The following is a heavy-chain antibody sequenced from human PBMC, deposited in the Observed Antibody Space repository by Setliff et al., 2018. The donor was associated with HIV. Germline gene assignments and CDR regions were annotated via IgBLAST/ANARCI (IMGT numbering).Heavy chain of an antibody. CDR1: GGSFSSYH. J-gene: IGHJ6*03. CDR2: IFASGST. Sequence: PSETLSLTCTVSGGSFSSYHWSWIRHPAGKGLEWIGHIFASGSTKYNPSLESRVTMSVDTSRTQFSPKLRSVTAADTAVYYCARVGASGVASSMDYHYYMDVWGKGTSVTV. CDR3: ARVGASGVASSMDYHYYMDV. V-gene: IGHV4-4*07. D-gene: IGHD2-2*01.